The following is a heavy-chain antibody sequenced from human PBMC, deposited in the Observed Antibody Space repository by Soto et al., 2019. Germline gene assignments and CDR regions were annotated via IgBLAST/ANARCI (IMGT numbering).Heavy chain of an antibody. CDR2: INPNSGGT. J-gene: IGHJ4*02. Sequence: ASVKVSCKASGYTFTGYYIHWVRQAPGQGLEWMAWINPNSGGTNYAQKFQGRFTLTRDTSISTAYLEMSRLRSDDTAVYFCARGQTTPGIDSWGKGTLVTV. V-gene: IGHV1-2*02. CDR3: ARGQTTPGIDS. CDR1: GYTFTGYY.